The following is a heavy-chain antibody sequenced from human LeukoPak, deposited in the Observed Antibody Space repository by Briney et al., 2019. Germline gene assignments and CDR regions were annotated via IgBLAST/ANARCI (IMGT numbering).Heavy chain of an antibody. CDR3: ARADIIVVAGSTPAASGFEY. V-gene: IGHV1-18*01. D-gene: IGHD2-15*01. CDR1: GYTFTTYG. CDR2: ISAHKGET. Sequence: GASVKVSCKTSGYTFTTYGISWLRQAPGQGLEWMGWISAHKGETEYAQKFQGRVTMTREISTSTAYMELQSLTSDDTAVYYCARADIIVVAGSTPAASGFEYWGQGALIAVS. J-gene: IGHJ4*02.